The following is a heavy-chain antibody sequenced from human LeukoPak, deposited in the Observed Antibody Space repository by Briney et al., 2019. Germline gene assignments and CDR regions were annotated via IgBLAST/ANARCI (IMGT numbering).Heavy chain of an antibody. CDR2: IKSKTDGATT. J-gene: IGHJ6*03. D-gene: IGHD1-7*01. Sequence: GGSLRLSCAASGFAFSSSGMHWVRQAPGKGLEWVGRIKSKTDGATTDYTAPVKGRFTISRDDSKNTLYLQMNSLKTEDTAVYYCTADLGTTSLQDYYYYMDVWGDGTTVTVSS. V-gene: IGHV3-15*01. CDR3: TADLGTTSLQDYYYYMDV. CDR1: GFAFSSSG.